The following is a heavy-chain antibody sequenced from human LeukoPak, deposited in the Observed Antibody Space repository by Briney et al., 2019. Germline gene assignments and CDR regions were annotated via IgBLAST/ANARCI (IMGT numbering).Heavy chain of an antibody. CDR2: IFSSGST. J-gene: IGHJ4*02. CDR3: ARAPSLYYFDS. Sequence: ASETLSLTCTVSGGSISSYYWSWIRQPPGKGLEWIGYIFSSGSTSYNPSLKSRVTISLDTSKNQFSLKVTSVTAADTAMYYCARAPSLYYFDSWGQGTLVTVSS. CDR1: GGSISSYY. V-gene: IGHV4-59*01. D-gene: IGHD2/OR15-2a*01.